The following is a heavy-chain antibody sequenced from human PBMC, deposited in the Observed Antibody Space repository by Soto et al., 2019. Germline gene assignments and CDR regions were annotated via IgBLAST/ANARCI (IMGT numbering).Heavy chain of an antibody. CDR3: ARGECSSNYCFTRWALDI. CDR2: INLCGGT. V-gene: IGHV4-34*01. CDR1: GGSFSGYY. D-gene: IGHD2-2*01. J-gene: IGHJ3*02. Sequence: NPSETLSLTCAVYGGSFSGYYWTWLRQTPGKGLGWIGEINLCGGTNSKRSLKSEVSISADTSKKQFSLILTSVTAADPAVDYCARGECSSNYCFTRWALDIWGQGTVVTVSS.